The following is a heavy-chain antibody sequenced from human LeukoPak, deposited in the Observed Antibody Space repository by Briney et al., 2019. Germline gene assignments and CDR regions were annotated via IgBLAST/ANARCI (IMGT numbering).Heavy chain of an antibody. J-gene: IGHJ4*02. V-gene: IGHV4-4*02. CDR1: GGSISSSNW. CDR3: ARNRVVGAPNFDY. D-gene: IGHD1-26*01. CDR2: IYHSGST. Sequence: SGTLSLTCAVSGGSISSSNWWSWVRQPPGKGLEWIGEIYHSGSTNYNPSLKSRVTISVDKSKNQFSLKLSSVTAADTAVYYCARNRVVGAPNFDYWGQGTLVTVFS.